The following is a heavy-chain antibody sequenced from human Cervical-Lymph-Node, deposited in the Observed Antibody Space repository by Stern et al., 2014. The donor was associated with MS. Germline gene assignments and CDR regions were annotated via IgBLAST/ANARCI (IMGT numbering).Heavy chain of an antibody. CDR2: INHNGDT. D-gene: IGHD6-13*01. CDR3: ARGPQHSSWYFPFDY. J-gene: IGHJ4*02. Sequence: VQLQQWGAGLLKPSETLSLTCGVSGGSFSDYYWSWIRQAPGKGLEWIGEINHNGDTNYNPSLKSRFSLSVDTSKNQFSLKLSSVAAADTSVYYCARGPQHSSWYFPFDYWGQGTLVTVSS. CDR1: GGSFSDYY. V-gene: IGHV4-34*01.